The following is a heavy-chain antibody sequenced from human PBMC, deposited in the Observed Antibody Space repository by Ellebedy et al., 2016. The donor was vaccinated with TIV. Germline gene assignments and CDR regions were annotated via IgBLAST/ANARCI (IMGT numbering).Heavy chain of an antibody. J-gene: IGHJ6*03. CDR3: AIYQLLPNYYYYYMDV. V-gene: IGHV1-8*02. Sequence: ASVKVSCXASGYTFTGYYMHWVRQATGQGLEWMGWMNPNSGNTGYAQKFQGRVTMTRNTSISTAYMELSSLRSEDTAVYYCAIYQLLPNYYYYYMDVWGKGTTVTVSS. D-gene: IGHD2-2*01. CDR2: MNPNSGNT. CDR1: GYTFTGYY.